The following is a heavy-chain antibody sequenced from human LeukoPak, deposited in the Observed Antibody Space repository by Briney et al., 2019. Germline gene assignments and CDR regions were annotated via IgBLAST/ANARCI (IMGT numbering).Heavy chain of an antibody. Sequence: PSETLSLTCAVYGGSFSGYYWSWIRQPPGKGREWIGEINHSGSTNYNPSLKSRVTISVDTSKNQFSLKLSSVTAADTAVYYCASRYYYDSSGYYTILFDYFDYWGQGTLVTVSS. CDR1: GGSFSGYY. CDR3: ASRYYYDSSGYYTILFDYFDY. V-gene: IGHV4-34*01. D-gene: IGHD3-22*01. J-gene: IGHJ4*02. CDR2: INHSGST.